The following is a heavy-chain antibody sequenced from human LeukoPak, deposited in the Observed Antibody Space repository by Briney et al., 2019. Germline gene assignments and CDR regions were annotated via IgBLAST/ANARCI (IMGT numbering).Heavy chain of an antibody. J-gene: IGHJ3*02. CDR2: IVVGSGNT. D-gene: IGHD1-26*01. CDR1: GFTFTSSA. CDR3: ARVGGSYSRAFDI. V-gene: IGHV1-58*02. Sequence: SVKVSCKASGFTFTSSAMQWVRQARGQRLEWIGWIVVGSGNTNYAQKLQGRVTMTTDTSTSTAYMELRSLRSDDTAVYYCARVGGSYSRAFDIWGQGTMVTVSS.